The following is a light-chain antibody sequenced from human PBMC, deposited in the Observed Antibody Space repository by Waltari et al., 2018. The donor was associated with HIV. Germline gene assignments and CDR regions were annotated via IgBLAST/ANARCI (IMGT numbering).Light chain of an antibody. CDR3: ETWDTNTEV. CDR2: LEGSGSY. V-gene: IGLV4-60*03. Sequence: QPVLTQSSSASASLGSSVKLTCPLDRWHNPYIITWHPQQPGKAPQYLMKLEGSGSYKRGSAVPDRFSGSSSGADRYLTISNLQSEDEADYYCETWDTNTEVFGGGTKLTVL. J-gene: IGLJ3*02. CDR1: RWHNPYI.